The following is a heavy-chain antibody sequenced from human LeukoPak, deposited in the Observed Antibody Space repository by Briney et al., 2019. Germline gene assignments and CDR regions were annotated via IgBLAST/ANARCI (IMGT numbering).Heavy chain of an antibody. D-gene: IGHD3-22*01. Sequence: ASVKVSCKASGYTFTGYYMHWVRQAPGQGLEWMGWINPNSGGTNYAQNFQGRVTMTGDTSISTAYMELSRLRSDDTAMYYCVREVVYDSSGHYYYNYWGQGTLVTVSS. CDR2: INPNSGGT. J-gene: IGHJ4*02. CDR3: VREVVYDSSGHYYYNY. V-gene: IGHV1-2*02. CDR1: GYTFTGYY.